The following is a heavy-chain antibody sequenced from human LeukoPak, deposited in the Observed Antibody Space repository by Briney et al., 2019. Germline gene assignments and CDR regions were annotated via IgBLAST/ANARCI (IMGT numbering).Heavy chain of an antibody. CDR2: ISSNGGST. D-gene: IGHD3-9*01. CDR1: GFTFSSYA. CDR3: VKDGGYYDILTGYDY. V-gene: IGHV3-64D*06. J-gene: IGHJ4*02. Sequence: GGSLRLSCSASGFTFSSYAMHWVRQAPGKGLEYVSAISSNGGSTYYADSVKGRFTISRDNSKNTLYLQMNSLRAEDTAVYYCVKDGGYYDILTGYDYWGQGTLVTVSS.